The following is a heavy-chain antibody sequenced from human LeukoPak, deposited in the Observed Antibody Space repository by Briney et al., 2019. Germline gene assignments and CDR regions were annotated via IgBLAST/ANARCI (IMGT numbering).Heavy chain of an antibody. Sequence: GGSLRLSCAASGFTFSNYNLNWVRQAPGKGLEWLSYISRSGSGIYYADSVKGRFTISRDNSKNTLYLQINSLRAEDTAVYYCAKDHLPGIVVADRDYWGQGTLVTVSS. J-gene: IGHJ4*02. CDR2: ISRSGSGI. CDR3: AKDHLPGIVVADRDY. CDR1: GFTFSNYN. V-gene: IGHV3-23*01. D-gene: IGHD6-19*01.